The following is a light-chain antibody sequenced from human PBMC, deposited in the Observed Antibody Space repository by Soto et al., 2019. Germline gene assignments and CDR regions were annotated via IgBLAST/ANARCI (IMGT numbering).Light chain of an antibody. CDR2: DAS. CDR3: QQYHRASIT. Sequence: DIQMTLSPSTLSASVGDRVTITCRASQSLNNWLAWYQQRPGKAPKLLIYDASTLERGVPSRFSGTGSGTEFTLTISSLQPDDFATYYCQQYHRASITFGQGRLLEIK. V-gene: IGKV1-5*01. CDR1: QSLNNW. J-gene: IGKJ5*01.